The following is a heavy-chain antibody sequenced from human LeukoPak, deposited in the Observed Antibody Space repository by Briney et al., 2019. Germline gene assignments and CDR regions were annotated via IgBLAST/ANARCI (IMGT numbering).Heavy chain of an antibody. V-gene: IGHV3-11*01. CDR3: VSFDYGSGNLSPPAYYYMDV. CDR1: GFIFSDYY. CDR2: ISSSTTTCSTI. Sequence: GGSLRLSCAASGFIFSDYYMSWFRQAPGKGLEWLSYISSSTTTCSTIYYADSVNGRFTISRDDAKNSLYLQMNSVRAEDTAVYYCVSFDYGSGNLSPPAYYYMDVWGEGTTVTVSS. J-gene: IGHJ6*03. D-gene: IGHD3-10*01.